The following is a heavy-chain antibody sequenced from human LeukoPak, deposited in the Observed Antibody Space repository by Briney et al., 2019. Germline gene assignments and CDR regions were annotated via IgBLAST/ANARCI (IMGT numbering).Heavy chain of an antibody. V-gene: IGHV3-9*01. Sequence: GGSLRLSCAASGFTFDDYAMHWVRQAPGKGLEWVSGISWNSGSIGYADSVKGRFTISRDNAKNSLYLQMNSLRAEDTALYYCAAMQWLRPSRGWFDPWGQETLVTVSS. CDR1: GFTFDDYA. J-gene: IGHJ5*02. D-gene: IGHD5-12*01. CDR2: ISWNSGSI. CDR3: AAMQWLRPSRGWFDP.